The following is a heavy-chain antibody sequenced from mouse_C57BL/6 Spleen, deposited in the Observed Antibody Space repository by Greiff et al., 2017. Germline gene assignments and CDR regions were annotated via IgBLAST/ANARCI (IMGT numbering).Heavy chain of an antibody. Sequence: VKLMESGAELVRPGASVTLSCKASGYTFTDYEMHWVKQTPVHGLEWIGAIDPETGGTAYNQKFKGKAILTADKSSSTAYMELRSLTSEDSAVXYCTGRWLLRFAYWGQGTLVTVSA. CDR1: GYTFTDYE. D-gene: IGHD2-3*01. J-gene: IGHJ3*01. V-gene: IGHV1-15*01. CDR3: TGRWLLRFAY. CDR2: IDPETGGT.